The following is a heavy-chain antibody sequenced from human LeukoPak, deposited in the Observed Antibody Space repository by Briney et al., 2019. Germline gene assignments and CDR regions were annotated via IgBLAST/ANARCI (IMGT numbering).Heavy chain of an antibody. V-gene: IGHV3-49*04. CDR3: TRVFRRDGHNSFDY. CDR1: GFTFGDYE. Sequence: GSLRQTFAASGFTFGDYEMSWVRQAPGKGLEWVSFIRRKTSGGTTENAASVKGRFTISRDDSKSIAYLQLNSLKTEDTAVYYCTRVFRRDGHNSFDYWGQGTVHTVSS. CDR2: IRRKTSGGTT. J-gene: IGHJ4*02. D-gene: IGHD5-24*01.